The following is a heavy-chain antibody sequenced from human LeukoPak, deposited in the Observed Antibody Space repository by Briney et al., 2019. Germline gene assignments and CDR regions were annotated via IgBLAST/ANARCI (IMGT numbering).Heavy chain of an antibody. J-gene: IGHJ4*02. CDR1: DGSISSYY. CDR3: ACSSSGWFWNY. V-gene: IGHV4-4*07. CDR2: LYASGST. D-gene: IGHD6-19*01. Sequence: SETLSLTCTVSDGSISSYYWSWIRQPAGKGLEWIGRLYASGSTNYNPSLKSRVTMSVDTSKNQFSLKLSSVTAADTAVYYCACSSSGWFWNYWGQGTLVTVSS.